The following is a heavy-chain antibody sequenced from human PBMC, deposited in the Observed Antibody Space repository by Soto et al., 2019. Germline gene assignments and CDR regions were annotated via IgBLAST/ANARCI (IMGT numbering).Heavy chain of an antibody. V-gene: IGHV3-73*01. J-gene: IGHJ6*03. D-gene: IGHD2-15*01. CDR1: GFTFSGSA. CDR2: IRSKANSYAT. Sequence: PGGSLRLSCAASGFTFSGSAMHWVRQASGKGLEWVGRIRSKANSYATAYAASVKGRFTISRDDSKNTAYLQMNSLKTEDTAVYYCTRSVYCSGGSCYLPHYYYYYMDVWGKGTTVTVSS. CDR3: TRSVYCSGGSCYLPHYYYYYMDV.